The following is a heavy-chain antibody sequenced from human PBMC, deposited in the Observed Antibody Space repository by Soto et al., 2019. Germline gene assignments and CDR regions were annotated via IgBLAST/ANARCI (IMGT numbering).Heavy chain of an antibody. V-gene: IGHV4-34*01. CDR1: GGSFSGYY. CDR2: SNHSGST. CDR3: ARGDTSNYANFDY. J-gene: IGHJ4*02. Sequence: QVQLQQGGAGLLKPSETLSLTCAVYGGSFSGYYWSWICQPPGKGLEWIGESNHSGSTNYNPSLTRRVTIIVDTSNNQVSLKLSAVAAAETAVYYCARGDTSNYANFDYWGQGTLVTVSS. D-gene: IGHD2-2*01.